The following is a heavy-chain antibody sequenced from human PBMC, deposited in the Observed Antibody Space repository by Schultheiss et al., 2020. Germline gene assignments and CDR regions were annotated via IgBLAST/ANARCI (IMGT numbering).Heavy chain of an antibody. D-gene: IGHD1-26*01. V-gene: IGHV3-48*01. CDR2: ISSSSTI. CDR3: ASEGIVGAYYFDY. Sequence: GGSLRLSCAASGFTFSSYGMHWVRQAPGKGLEWVSYISSSSTIYYADSMKGRFTISRDNAKNSLYLQMNSLRAEDTAVYYCASEGIVGAYYFDYWGQGTLVTVSS. CDR1: GFTFSSYG. J-gene: IGHJ4*02.